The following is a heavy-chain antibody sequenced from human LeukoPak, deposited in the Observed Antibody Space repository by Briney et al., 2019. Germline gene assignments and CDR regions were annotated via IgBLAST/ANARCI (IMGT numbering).Heavy chain of an antibody. V-gene: IGHV3-33*01. Sequence: GGALRLSCAASGFTFTTYGMHWVPQAPGEGRGWVALVSSDGSIKYYADSVKGRFTISRDTAKNTLYLQMNRLRAEDTAVYYCARDSQFIGPLYWGQGTLVTVSS. CDR1: GFTFTTYG. D-gene: IGHD5-24*01. CDR2: VSSDGSIK. CDR3: ARDSQFIGPLY. J-gene: IGHJ4*02.